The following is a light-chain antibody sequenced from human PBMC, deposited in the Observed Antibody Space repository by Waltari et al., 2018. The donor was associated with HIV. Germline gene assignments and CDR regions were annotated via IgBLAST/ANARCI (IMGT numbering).Light chain of an antibody. Sequence: DIKMTQSPSSRSASVGDRVTTTCRASQAISNYLAWYQQKPGKVPKVLIYGTSSLQSGVPSRFTGSGSGTEFTLTISSLQPEDVATYYCQSYKSAPFTFGGGTRVEIK. J-gene: IGKJ4*01. CDR3: QSYKSAPFT. CDR1: QAISNY. CDR2: GTS. V-gene: IGKV1-27*01.